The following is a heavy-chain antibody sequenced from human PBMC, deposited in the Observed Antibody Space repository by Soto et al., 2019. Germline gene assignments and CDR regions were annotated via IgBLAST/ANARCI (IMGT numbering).Heavy chain of an antibody. D-gene: IGHD3-3*01. CDR3: AKDMRITIFGVVIIGY. V-gene: IGHV3-23*01. CDR1: GFTLSSYA. Sequence: PGGSLRLSCAASGFTLSSYAMSWFRQAPWNGLEWVSAISGSGGSTYYADSVKGRFTISRDNSKNTLYLQMNSPRAEDTAVYYCAKDMRITIFGVVIIGYWGQGTLVTVSS. CDR2: ISGSGGST. J-gene: IGHJ4*02.